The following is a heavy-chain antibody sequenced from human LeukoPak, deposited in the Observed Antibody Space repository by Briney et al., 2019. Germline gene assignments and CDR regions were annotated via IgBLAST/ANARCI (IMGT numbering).Heavy chain of an antibody. CDR1: GFTFDDYA. CDR3: ASDYPPF. Sequence: GGSLRLSCAASGFTFDDYAMHWVRQAPGKGLVWVSRINGDGKTTTYADSVKGRFTISRDNAESTLYLQMDSLSAEDTALYYCASDYPPFCGQGTLVTVSA. V-gene: IGHV3-74*01. CDR2: INGDGKTT. J-gene: IGHJ4*02.